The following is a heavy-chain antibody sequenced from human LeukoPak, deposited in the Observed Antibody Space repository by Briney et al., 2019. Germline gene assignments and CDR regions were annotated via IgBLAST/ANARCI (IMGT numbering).Heavy chain of an antibody. CDR1: GYTFTSYA. CDR3: AREGLHYSYYYYYMDV. J-gene: IGHJ6*03. Sequence: ASVKVSCKASGYTFTSYAMHWVRQAPGQRLEWMGWINAGNGNTKYSQEFQGRVTITRDTSASTAYMELSSLRSEDMAVYYCAREGLHYSYYYYYMDVWGKGATVTVSS. D-gene: IGHD4-11*01. CDR2: INAGNGNT. V-gene: IGHV1-3*03.